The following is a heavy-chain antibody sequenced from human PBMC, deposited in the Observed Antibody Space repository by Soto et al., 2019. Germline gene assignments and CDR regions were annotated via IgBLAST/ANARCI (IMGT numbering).Heavy chain of an antibody. V-gene: IGHV3-48*03. CDR2: ISGSGATI. CDR1: GFTFSSYE. Sequence: EVQLVESGGDLVQPGGSLRLSCAASGFTFSSYEMHWVRQAPGKGLEWLSYISGSGATIFYADSVKGRFTISRDNSKNTLYLQMNSLRAEDTAVYYCAKVRRDGYHDYFDYWGQGTLVTVSS. D-gene: IGHD5-12*01. CDR3: AKVRRDGYHDYFDY. J-gene: IGHJ4*02.